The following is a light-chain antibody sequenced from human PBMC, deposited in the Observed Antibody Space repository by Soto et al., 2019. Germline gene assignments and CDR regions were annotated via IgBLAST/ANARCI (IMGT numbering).Light chain of an antibody. J-gene: IGKJ4*01. CDR2: RAS. V-gene: IGKV3-20*01. CDR1: QTVSSSY. CDR3: QQYSSSPLT. Sequence: EIVLTQSPGTLSLSPGERATLSCRATQTVSSSYLAWYQQKPGQPPRLLIYRASSRASGIPDRFSGSGSGTDFTLTISRLEPEDVALYYCQQYSSSPLTFGGGTKVDIK.